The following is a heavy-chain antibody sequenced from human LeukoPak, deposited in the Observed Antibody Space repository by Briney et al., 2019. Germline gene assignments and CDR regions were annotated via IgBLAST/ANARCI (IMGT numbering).Heavy chain of an antibody. V-gene: IGHV1-2*02. Sequence: ASVKVSCKASGYTFTSYGISWVRQAPGQGLEWMGWINPNSGGTNYAEKFQGRVNMTRDTSISTAYMELSRLRSDDTAVYYCAREDTAMVFDYWGQGTLVTVSS. CDR2: INPNSGGT. D-gene: IGHD5-18*01. J-gene: IGHJ4*02. CDR3: AREDTAMVFDY. CDR1: GYTFTSYG.